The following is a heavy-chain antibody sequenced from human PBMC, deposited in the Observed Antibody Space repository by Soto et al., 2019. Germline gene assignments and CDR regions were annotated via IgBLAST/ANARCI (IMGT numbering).Heavy chain of an antibody. V-gene: IGHV1-18*01. CDR2: ISPYSGKT. CDR3: ARDFQAGDETIDY. Sequence: SVKVSCKSSGYTFPSYGYTWVRQAPGQSLEWLGWISPYSGKTNYAQKFQGRMTLTTDTSMGTAFLQLKSLRSADAAVHYCARDFQAGDETIDYWGPGTLVTVSS. J-gene: IGHJ4*02. D-gene: IGHD3-10*01. CDR1: GYTFPSYG.